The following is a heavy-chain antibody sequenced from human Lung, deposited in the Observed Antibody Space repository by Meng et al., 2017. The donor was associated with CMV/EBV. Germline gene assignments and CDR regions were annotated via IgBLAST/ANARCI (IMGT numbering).Heavy chain of an antibody. Sequence: SXAASGFTFSSYAMSWVRQAPGKGLEWVSAISGSGGSTYYADSVKGRFTISRDNSKNTLYLQMNSLRAEDTAVYYCAKDWVDIVVVPAADVWGQGXTVTVSS. D-gene: IGHD2-2*03. V-gene: IGHV3-23*01. J-gene: IGHJ6*02. CDR3: AKDWVDIVVVPAADV. CDR2: ISGSGGST. CDR1: GFTFSSYA.